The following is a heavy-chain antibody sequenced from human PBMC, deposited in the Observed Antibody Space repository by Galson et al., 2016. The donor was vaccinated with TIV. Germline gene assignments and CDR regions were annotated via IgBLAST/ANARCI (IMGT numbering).Heavy chain of an antibody. CDR1: GYIFANYG. CDR3: ARVPTIFGVVIKRDGMDV. D-gene: IGHD3-3*01. Sequence: SVKVSCKASGYIFANYGITWVRQAPGQGLEWMGWISAYNGETDFAQRVQDRVAMTIDTSATTAYMELRSLRSDDTAVYYCARVPTIFGVVIKRDGMDVWGQGTTVTVSS. V-gene: IGHV1-18*04. CDR2: ISAYNGET. J-gene: IGHJ6*02.